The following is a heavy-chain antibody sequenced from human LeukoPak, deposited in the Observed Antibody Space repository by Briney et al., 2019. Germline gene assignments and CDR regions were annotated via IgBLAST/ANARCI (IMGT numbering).Heavy chain of an antibody. CDR2: IRYDGNYK. CDR3: AKRLQDFSAAGDY. D-gene: IGHD6-13*01. Sequence: GGSLTLSCAASGFALSSYTMSWVRQAPGKGLEWVAFIRYDGNYKYYADSVKGRFTISRDNSKNTLYLQINSLRPEDTAVYYCAKRLQDFSAAGDYWGQGTLVTVSS. CDR1: GFALSSYT. V-gene: IGHV3-30*02. J-gene: IGHJ4*02.